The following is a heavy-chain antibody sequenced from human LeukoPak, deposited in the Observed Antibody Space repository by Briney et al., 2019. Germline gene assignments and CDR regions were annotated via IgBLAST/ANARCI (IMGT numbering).Heavy chain of an antibody. V-gene: IGHV3-30*02. J-gene: IGHJ4*02. CDR1: GFTFSSYG. Sequence: GGSLRLSCAASGFTFSSYGMHWVRQAPGKGLEWVAFIRYDGSNKYYADSVKGRFTISRDNSQSALYLQMNSLRTEDTAVYYCAGDFDYWGQGTLVTVSS. D-gene: IGHD3-10*01. CDR2: IRYDGSNK. CDR3: AGDFDY.